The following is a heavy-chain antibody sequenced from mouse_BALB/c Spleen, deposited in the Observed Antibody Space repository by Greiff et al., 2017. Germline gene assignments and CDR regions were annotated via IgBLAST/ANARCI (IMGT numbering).Heavy chain of an antibody. D-gene: IGHD2-4*01. CDR2: IWSGGST. CDR3: ARKGLRYYAMDY. J-gene: IGHJ4*01. V-gene: IGHV2-2*02. CDR1: GFSLTSYG. Sequence: VQRVESGPGLVQPSQSLSITCTVSGFSLTSYGVHWVRQSPGKGLEWLGVIWSGGSTDYNAAFISRLSISKDNSKSQVFFKMNSLQANDTAIYYCARKGLRYYAMDYWGQGTSVTVSS.